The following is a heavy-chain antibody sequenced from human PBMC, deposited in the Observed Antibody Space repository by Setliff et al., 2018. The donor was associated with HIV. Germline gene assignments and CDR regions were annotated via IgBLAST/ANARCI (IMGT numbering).Heavy chain of an antibody. Sequence: ASVKVSCKASGYTFTNYYMHWVRQAPGQGLEWMGIIDPSGGTRSYALKFQGRVTMTRDTSTSTVYMELSSLRSEDAAVYYCARALLDYFLDYWGQGTLVTVSS. CDR1: GYTFTNYY. CDR2: IDPSGGTR. D-gene: IGHD3-10*01. V-gene: IGHV1-46*01. CDR3: ARALLDYFLDY. J-gene: IGHJ4*02.